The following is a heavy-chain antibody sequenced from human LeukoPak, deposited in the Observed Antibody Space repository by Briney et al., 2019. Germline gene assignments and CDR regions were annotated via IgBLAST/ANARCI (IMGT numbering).Heavy chain of an antibody. CDR3: GRDPNGDYVGACEF. V-gene: IGHV3-23*01. CDR1: EFTFATYA. J-gene: IGHJ3*01. Sequence: GGSLRVSCVASEFTFATYAMTWVRLTPGKGLEWVSSIGGSGSYTNYADSVRGRFTVSRDNSKNTLYLQMNSLRAEDTAVYYCGRDPNGDYVGACEFWGQGTLVSVSS. D-gene: IGHD4-17*01. CDR2: IGGSGSYT.